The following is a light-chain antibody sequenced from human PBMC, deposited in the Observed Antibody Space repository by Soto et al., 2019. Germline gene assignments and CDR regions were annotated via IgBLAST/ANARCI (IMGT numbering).Light chain of an antibody. CDR3: SSYAGSNNLV. V-gene: IGLV2-8*01. CDR1: SSDIGAYIY. J-gene: IGLJ1*01. CDR2: EVS. Sequence: QSVLTQPPSASGSPGQSVTISCTGTSSDIGAYIYVSCYQQHPGKAPKLMISEVSRRPSGVPERFSGSKSGNTASLTVSGLQADDEAHYYCSSYAGSNNLVFGTGTKLTVL.